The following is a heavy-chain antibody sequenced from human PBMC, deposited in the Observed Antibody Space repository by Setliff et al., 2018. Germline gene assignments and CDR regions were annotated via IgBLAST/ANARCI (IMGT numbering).Heavy chain of an antibody. Sequence: SETLSLTCSVSGGSISTYYWSWIRQPPGKGLEWIGNINYSGDTNYNPSLKSRVTISVDTSKNHFSLKLTSVTAADTAVYYCARDLYCGGHCYQLFDSWGQGTLVTVSS. CDR2: INYSGDT. D-gene: IGHD2-21*02. CDR1: GGSISTYY. V-gene: IGHV4-59*12. CDR3: ARDLYCGGHCYQLFDS. J-gene: IGHJ4*02.